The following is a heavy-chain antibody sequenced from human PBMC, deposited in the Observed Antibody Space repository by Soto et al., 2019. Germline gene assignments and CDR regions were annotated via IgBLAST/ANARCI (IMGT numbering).Heavy chain of an antibody. CDR3: ARQPTTGDTDLWFDP. D-gene: IGHD2-21*01. V-gene: IGHV4-59*08. CDR2: IFYSGST. CDR1: GGSISSYY. Sequence: SETLSLTCTVSGGSISSYYWSWIRQPPGKGLEWLGNIFYSGSTIYNPSLASRVSVSVDTSKNEFSLKLRSVTAADTAVYYCARQPTTGDTDLWFDPWGQGTLVTVSS. J-gene: IGHJ5*02.